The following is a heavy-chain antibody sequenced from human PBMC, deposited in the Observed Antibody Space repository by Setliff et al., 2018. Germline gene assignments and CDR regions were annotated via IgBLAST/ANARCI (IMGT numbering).Heavy chain of an antibody. CDR1: GFTFSTHS. CDR2: ISRSSTYI. D-gene: IGHD6-13*01. J-gene: IGHJ3*02. CDR3: ASAGHSGSWFPFDAFHI. V-gene: IGHV3-21*01. Sequence: PGESLRLSCAASGFTFSTHSMNWVRQAPGKGLEWVSSISRSSTYIYYADSMRGRFTISRDNAKNSLYLQMNSLRAEDTAVYYCASAGHSGSWFPFDAFHIWGQGTMVTVSS.